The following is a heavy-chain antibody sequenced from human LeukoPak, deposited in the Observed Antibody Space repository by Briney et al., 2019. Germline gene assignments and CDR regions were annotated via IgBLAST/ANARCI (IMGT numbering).Heavy chain of an antibody. J-gene: IGHJ4*02. V-gene: IGHV3-49*04. CDR1: GFTFGDYA. D-gene: IGHD3-22*01. Sequence: GGSLRLSCTASGFTFGDYAMSWVRQAPGKGLEWVGFIRSKAYGGTTEYAASVKGRFTISRDDSKSIAYLQMNSLKTEDTAVYYCTREYGGGYYNDSSGRFDYWGQGTLVTVSS. CDR2: IRSKAYGGTT. CDR3: TREYGGGYYNDSSGRFDY.